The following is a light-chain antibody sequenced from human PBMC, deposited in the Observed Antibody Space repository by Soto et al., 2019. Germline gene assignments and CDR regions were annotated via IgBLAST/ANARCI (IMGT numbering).Light chain of an antibody. CDR2: EIN. J-gene: IGLJ1*01. V-gene: IGLV2-8*01. Sequence: QSVLTQPPSASGSPGQSVTISCTGTSSDVGAYDYVSWYQQHPGKAPRLMIYEINKRPSGVPDRFSGSKSGNTASLTVSGLQAEDEADYYCSSFAGSNNFPYVFGTGTKATVL. CDR1: SSDVGAYDY. CDR3: SSFAGSNNFPYV.